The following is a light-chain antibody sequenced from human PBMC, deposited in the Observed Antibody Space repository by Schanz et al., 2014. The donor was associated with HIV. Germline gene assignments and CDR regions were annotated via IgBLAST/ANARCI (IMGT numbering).Light chain of an antibody. CDR3: SSHAGSTLYV. J-gene: IGLJ1*01. CDR1: SSDVGSYDY. CDR2: NVN. V-gene: IGLV2-8*01. Sequence: SALTQPASVSGSLGQSITISCTGTSSDVGSYDYVSWYQQHPGTVPKPMIYNVNTQPSRVPDRFSGSKSGNTASLTVSGLQAEDEADYYCSSHAGSTLYVFGTGTKVT.